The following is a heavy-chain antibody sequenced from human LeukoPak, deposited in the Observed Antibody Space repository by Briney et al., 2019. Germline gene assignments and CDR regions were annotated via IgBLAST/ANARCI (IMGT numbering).Heavy chain of an antibody. J-gene: IGHJ4*02. V-gene: IGHV4-59*01. CDR2: IYYSGST. D-gene: IGHD6-19*01. Sequence: WSWIRQPPGKGLEWIGYIYYSGSTNYNPSLKSRVTISVDTSKNQFSLKLSSVTAADTAVYYCAREDGAVAGSGPIDYWGQGTLVTVSS. CDR3: AREDGAVAGSGPIDY.